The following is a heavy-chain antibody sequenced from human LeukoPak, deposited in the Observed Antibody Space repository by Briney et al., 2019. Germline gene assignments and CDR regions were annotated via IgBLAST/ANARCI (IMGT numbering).Heavy chain of an antibody. CDR2: IYFTGST. CDR1: GGSLNPYY. CDR3: AREGGNYYGSGSYGGYYYYLDV. J-gene: IGHJ6*03. Sequence: SETLSLTCTVSGGSLNPYYWTWIRQSPGKGLEWKGYIYFTGSTTYNPSLKSRVTFSVDRSTNQFSLKLTSVTAADTAVYYCAREGGNYYGSGSYGGYYYYLDVWGKGTTVTVSS. V-gene: IGHV4-59*01. D-gene: IGHD3-10*01.